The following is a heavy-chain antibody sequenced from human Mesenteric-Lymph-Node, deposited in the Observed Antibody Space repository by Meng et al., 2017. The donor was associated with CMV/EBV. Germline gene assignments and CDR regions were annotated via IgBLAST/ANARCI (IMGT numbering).Heavy chain of an antibody. V-gene: IGHV3-7*01. D-gene: IGHD3-3*01. J-gene: IGHJ4*02. Sequence: CAASGFTFSSYWLGWVRQAPGKGLEWVANIKQDGSEKYYVDSVKGRFTISRDNAKNSLYLQMNSLRAEDTAVYYCARDLRFLESYDYWGQGTLVTVSS. CDR3: ARDLRFLESYDY. CDR2: IKQDGSEK. CDR1: GFTFSSYW.